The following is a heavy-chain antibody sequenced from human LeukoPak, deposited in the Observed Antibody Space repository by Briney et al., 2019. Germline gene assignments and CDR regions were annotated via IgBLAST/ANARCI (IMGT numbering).Heavy chain of an antibody. Sequence: ASVKVSCKTSGYTFTSYAIHWVRQAPGQRLEWMGWISGNGNTKYSQKFQGRVTMTEDTSTDTAYMELSSLRSEDTAVYYCATLRFLDAFDIWGQGTMVTVSS. D-gene: IGHD3-3*01. J-gene: IGHJ3*02. V-gene: IGHV1-3*01. CDR1: GYTFTSYA. CDR3: ATLRFLDAFDI. CDR2: ISGNGNT.